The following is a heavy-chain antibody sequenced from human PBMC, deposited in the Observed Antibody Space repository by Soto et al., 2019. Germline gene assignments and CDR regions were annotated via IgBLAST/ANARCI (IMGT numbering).Heavy chain of an antibody. D-gene: IGHD6-19*01. V-gene: IGHV3-23*01. CDR2: FSGSGGST. J-gene: IGHJ4*02. CDR3: AKEADIVVVKLTRGIAVAGRFDY. Sequence: PGGSLRLSCAASGFTFSSYAMSWVRQAPGKGLEWVSAFSGSGGSTYYADSVKGRFTISRDNSKNTLYLQMNSLRAEDTAVYYCAKEADIVVVKLTRGIAVAGRFDYWGQGTLVTVSS. CDR1: GFTFSSYA.